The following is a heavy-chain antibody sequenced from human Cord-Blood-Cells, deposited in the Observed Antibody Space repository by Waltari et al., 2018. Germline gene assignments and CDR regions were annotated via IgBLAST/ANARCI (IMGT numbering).Heavy chain of an antibody. CDR3: ATSGPDIVVVPAAIDY. J-gene: IGHJ4*02. V-gene: IGHV3-21*01. CDR1: GFTFSSYS. D-gene: IGHD2-2*01. CDR2: ISSSSMYI. Sequence: EVQLVESGGGLVKPGGSLRLSCAASGFTFSSYSMNWVRQAPGKGLEWVSSISSSSMYIYYADSVKGRFTISRDNAKNSLYLQMNSRRAEDTAVYYCATSGPDIVVVPAAIDYWGQGTLVTVSS.